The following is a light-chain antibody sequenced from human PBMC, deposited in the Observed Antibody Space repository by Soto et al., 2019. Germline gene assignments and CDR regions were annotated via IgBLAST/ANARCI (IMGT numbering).Light chain of an antibody. CDR3: QQYVGSPRT. CDR2: GSS. Sequence: EIVLTQSPGTLSLSPGERATLSCRASQSVSSNYLAWYQQTPGQAPRLLIYGSSSRATGIPDRFSGSGSGTDFTLPISRLEPEDFAVYYCQQYVGSPRTFGQGTKVELK. V-gene: IGKV3-20*01. J-gene: IGKJ1*01. CDR1: QSVSSNY.